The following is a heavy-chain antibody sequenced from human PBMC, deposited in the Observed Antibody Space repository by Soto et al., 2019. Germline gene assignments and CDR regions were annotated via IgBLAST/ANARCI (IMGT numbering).Heavy chain of an antibody. Sequence: ASVKVSCKASGYTFTSYYMHWVRQAPGQGLEWMGIINPSGGSTSYAQKFQGRVTMTRDTSTSTVYMELSSLRSEDTAVYYCARDSADWEYSSYGMAVWGQGTTVTVSS. J-gene: IGHJ6*02. CDR3: ARDSADWEYSSYGMAV. CDR2: INPSGGST. D-gene: IGHD6-6*01. CDR1: GYTFTSYY. V-gene: IGHV1-46*01.